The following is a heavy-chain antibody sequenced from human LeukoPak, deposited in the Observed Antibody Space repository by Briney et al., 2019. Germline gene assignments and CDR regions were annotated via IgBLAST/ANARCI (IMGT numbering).Heavy chain of an antibody. CDR3: ARLLRGVFPFDY. D-gene: IGHD3-10*01. V-gene: IGHV5-10-1*01. Sequence: PGESLKISCKGYGYSFTSYWISWVRQMPGKGLGWMGRIDPGDSYTNYSPSFQGHVTISVDKSISTAYLQWSSLKASDTAMYFCARLLRGVFPFDYWGQGSLVTVSS. CDR2: IDPGDSYT. J-gene: IGHJ4*02. CDR1: GYSFTSYW.